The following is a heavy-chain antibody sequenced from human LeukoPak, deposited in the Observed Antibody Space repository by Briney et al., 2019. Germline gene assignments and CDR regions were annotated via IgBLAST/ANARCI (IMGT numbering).Heavy chain of an antibody. V-gene: IGHV4-4*07. CDR1: GYSISSSY. CDR3: ARGAGNYYFYGMDV. CDR2: FYTSGSA. Sequence: SETLSLTCTVSGYSISSSYWSWIRQPAGKGLEWIGRFYTSGSANYNPSLKSRVSMSVDTSKNQLSLKLTSVTAADTAVYYCARGAGNYYFYGMDVWGQGTTVTVSS. J-gene: IGHJ6*02.